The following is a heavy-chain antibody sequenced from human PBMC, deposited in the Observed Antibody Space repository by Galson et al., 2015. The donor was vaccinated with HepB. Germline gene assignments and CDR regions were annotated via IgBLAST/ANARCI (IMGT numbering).Heavy chain of an antibody. CDR2: ISAYNGNT. J-gene: IGHJ6*02. D-gene: IGHD3-10*01. Sequence: QSGAEVKKPGASVKVSCKASGYTFTSYGISWVRQAPGQGLEWMGWISAYNGNTNYAQRLQGRVTMTTDTSTSTAYMELRSLRSDDTAVYYCARDMSSYYGSGMPPLDYYYGMDVWGQGTTVTVSS. CDR3: ARDMSSYYGSGMPPLDYYYGMDV. V-gene: IGHV1-18*01. CDR1: GYTFTSYG.